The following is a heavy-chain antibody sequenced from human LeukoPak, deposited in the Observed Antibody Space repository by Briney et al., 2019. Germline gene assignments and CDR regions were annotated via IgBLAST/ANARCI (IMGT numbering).Heavy chain of an antibody. V-gene: IGHV3-66*01. CDR2: LYSGGST. D-gene: IGHD6-19*01. Sequence: GGSLRLSCAASRFTVSSNYMSWVRQAPGKGLEWVSVLYSGGSTYYADSVKDRFTISRDNSKNTLFLQMNSLRAEDTAVYYCAGGWYAVRLDYWGQGTLVTVSS. J-gene: IGHJ4*02. CDR3: AGGWYAVRLDY. CDR1: RFTVSSNY.